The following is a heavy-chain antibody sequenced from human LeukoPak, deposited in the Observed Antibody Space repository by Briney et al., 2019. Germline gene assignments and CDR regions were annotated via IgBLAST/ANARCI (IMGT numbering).Heavy chain of an antibody. CDR2: IFNSGST. CDR3: ARCKVVVPAASNPRYYYYYYYMDV. V-gene: IGHV4-39*07. CDR1: GGSISSSKYY. Sequence: SETLSLTCTVSGGSISSSKYYWGWIRQPPGKGLEWIGTIFNSGSTHYNPSLKSRVTISVDTSKNQFSLKLSSVTAADTAVYYCARCKVVVPAASNPRYYYYYYYMDVWGKGTTVTVSS. D-gene: IGHD2-2*01. J-gene: IGHJ6*03.